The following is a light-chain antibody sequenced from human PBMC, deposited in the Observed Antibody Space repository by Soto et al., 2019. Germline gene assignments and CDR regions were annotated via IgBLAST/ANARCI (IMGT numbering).Light chain of an antibody. CDR2: ATS. Sequence: ESVLTQSPGTLSLSPGERATLSCRASQSFSSSYLAWYQQKPGQAPRLLIYATSSWATGIPDRFSGSGSGTDFTITISRLEPEDFAVYYCHQYANSPPWTFGQGTKVEIK. J-gene: IGKJ1*01. V-gene: IGKV3-20*01. CDR1: QSFSSSY. CDR3: HQYANSPPWT.